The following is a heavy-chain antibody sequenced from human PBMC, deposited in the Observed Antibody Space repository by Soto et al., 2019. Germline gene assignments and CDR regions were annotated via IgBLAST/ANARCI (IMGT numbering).Heavy chain of an antibody. CDR1: GYTFTGYY. CDR3: ARPVGATTEVLYYFDY. CDR2: INPNSGGT. Sequence: ASVKVSFKASGYTFTGYYMHWVRQAPGQGLEWMGWINPNSGGTNYAQKFQGWVTMTRDTSISTAYMELSRLRSDDTAVYYCARPVGATTEVLYYFDYWGQGTLVTVSS. D-gene: IGHD1-26*01. V-gene: IGHV1-2*04. J-gene: IGHJ4*02.